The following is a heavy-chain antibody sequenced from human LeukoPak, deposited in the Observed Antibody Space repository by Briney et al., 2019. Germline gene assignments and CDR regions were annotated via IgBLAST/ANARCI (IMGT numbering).Heavy chain of an antibody. CDR1: GYSISSGYY. D-gene: IGHD6-13*01. CDR2: IYHSGST. V-gene: IGHV4-38-2*01. Sequence: SETLSLTCAVSGYSISSGYYWGWIRQPPGKGLEWIGSIYHSGSTYYNPSLKSRVTISVDTSKNQFSLKLSSVTAADTAVYYCARVIAAAGKGGYSWFDPWGQGTLVTVSS. J-gene: IGHJ5*02. CDR3: ARVIAAAGKGGYSWFDP.